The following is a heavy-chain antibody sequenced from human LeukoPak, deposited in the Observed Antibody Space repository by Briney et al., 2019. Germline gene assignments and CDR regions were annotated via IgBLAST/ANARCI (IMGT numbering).Heavy chain of an antibody. CDR1: GGTFSSYA. D-gene: IGHD3-22*01. CDR3: ARHYYYDSSGYYFDY. CDR2: IIPIFGTA. V-gene: IGHV1-69*05. Sequence: SVKVSCKASGGTFSSYAISWVRQAPGQGLEWMGGIIPIFGTANYAQKFQGRVTITTDESTSTAYMELSSLRSEDTAVYYCARHYYYDSSGYYFDYWGQGTLVIVSS. J-gene: IGHJ4*02.